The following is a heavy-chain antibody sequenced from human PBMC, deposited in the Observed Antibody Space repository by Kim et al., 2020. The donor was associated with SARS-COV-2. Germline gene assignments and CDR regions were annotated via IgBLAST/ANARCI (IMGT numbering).Heavy chain of an antibody. CDR3: ARQSQDRSGYFSDY. CDR1: GYSFRTYW. Sequence: GESLKISCKGSGYSFRTYWIAWVRQMPGKGLEWMGIIYPGDSDTRYSPSFEGQVTISADKSITTAFLQWSSLKASDTAMYYCARQSQDRSGYFSDYWGQGTLVTVSS. J-gene: IGHJ4*02. D-gene: IGHD3-22*01. CDR2: IYPGDSDT. V-gene: IGHV5-51*01.